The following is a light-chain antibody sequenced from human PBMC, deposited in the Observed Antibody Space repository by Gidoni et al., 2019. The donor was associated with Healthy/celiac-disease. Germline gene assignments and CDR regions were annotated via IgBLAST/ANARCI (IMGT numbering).Light chain of an antibody. J-gene: IGKJ1*01. V-gene: IGKV1-39*01. CDR3: QQSYSTPRAWT. Sequence: DIQMNQYPSSLSESVGDRVTITGRASQSISSYLNWYQRKPGKAPKLLIYAASSLQSGVPSRFSGSGSWTDFTLTISSLQPEDFATYYCQQSYSTPRAWTFGQGTKVEIK. CDR1: QSISSY. CDR2: AAS.